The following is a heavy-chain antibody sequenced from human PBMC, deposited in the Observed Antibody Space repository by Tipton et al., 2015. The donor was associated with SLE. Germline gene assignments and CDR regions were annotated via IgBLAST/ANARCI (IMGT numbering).Heavy chain of an antibody. CDR2: IYYSGST. V-gene: IGHV4-59*08. J-gene: IGHJ5*02. D-gene: IGHD3-10*01. CDR3: ARQDYYRSASNSGGWFDP. CDR1: GVSISNFY. Sequence: TLSLTCTVSGVSISNFYWSWIRQPPGKGLEWIGYIYYSGSTNYNPSLKSRVTMSLDTSKNQFSLKLTSVTAADTAIYFCARQDYYRSASNSGGWFDPWGQGILVTVSS.